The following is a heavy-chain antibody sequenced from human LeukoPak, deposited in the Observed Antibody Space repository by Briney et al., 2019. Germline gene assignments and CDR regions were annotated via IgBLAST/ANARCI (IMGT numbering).Heavy chain of an antibody. Sequence: GRSLRLSCAASGFTFDDYAMHWVRQAPGRGLEWVSGISWNSGSIGYADSVKGRFTISRDNAKNSLYLQMNSLRAEDMALYYCANDKWPFGIAVALGPFDYWGQGTLVTVSS. J-gene: IGHJ4*02. D-gene: IGHD6-19*01. CDR1: GFTFDDYA. CDR3: ANDKWPFGIAVALGPFDY. CDR2: ISWNSGSI. V-gene: IGHV3-9*03.